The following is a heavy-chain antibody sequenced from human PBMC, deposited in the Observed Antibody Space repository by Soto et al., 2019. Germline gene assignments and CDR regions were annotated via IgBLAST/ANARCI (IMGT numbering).Heavy chain of an antibody. D-gene: IGHD1-26*01. Sequence: QVQLVDSGGGLVKPGGSLRLSCAASGFSFSNYYFTYIRQAPGKGLEWIAYISSSGTITHYADSGQGRFSISRDNAKYSLSLQLNDLRVEDTAVYYCARSLLGVGEPFDLGGQGTSAIGSS. V-gene: IGHV3-11*01. CDR3: ARSLLGVGEPFDL. J-gene: IGHJ3*01. CDR2: ISSSGTIT. CDR1: GFSFSNYY.